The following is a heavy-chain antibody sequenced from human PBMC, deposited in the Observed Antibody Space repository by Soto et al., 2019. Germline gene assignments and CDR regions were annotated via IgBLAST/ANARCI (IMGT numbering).Heavy chain of an antibody. V-gene: IGHV4-59*01. D-gene: IGHD3-22*01. J-gene: IGHJ5*02. CDR1: GGSISSYY. CDR2: IYYSGST. Sequence: PSETLSLTCTFSGGSISSYYWSWIRQPPGKGLEWIGYIYYSGSTNYNPSLRSRVTISVDTSNNQFSLKLRSVTAADTAVYYCARVTNYYDSSGYYPRFDPWGQGTLVTVSS. CDR3: ARVTNYYDSSGYYPRFDP.